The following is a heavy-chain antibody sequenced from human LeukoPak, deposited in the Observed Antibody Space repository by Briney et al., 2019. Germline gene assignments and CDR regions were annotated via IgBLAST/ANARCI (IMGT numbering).Heavy chain of an antibody. D-gene: IGHD3-10*01. Sequence: SQTLSLTCTVSGGAISSGSYYWSWIRQPAGKGLEWIGRIDTSGSTNYNPSLRSRVTISLDTSKNLFSLTLRSVTAADTAVYYCAKDSGGYSWFDYWGQGTVVTVSS. CDR1: GGAISSGSYY. J-gene: IGHJ4*02. CDR3: AKDSGGYSWFDY. CDR2: IDTSGST. V-gene: IGHV4-61*02.